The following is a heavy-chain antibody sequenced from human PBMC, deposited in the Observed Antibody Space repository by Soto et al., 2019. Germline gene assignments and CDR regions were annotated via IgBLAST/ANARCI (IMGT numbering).Heavy chain of an antibody. J-gene: IGHJ4*02. CDR1: GFTVSSNY. CDR3: AKDFRPDSGYDMDW. Sequence: GGSLRHSCAASGFTVSSNYMSWVRQAPGKGLEWVSVIYSGGSTYYADSVKGRFTISRDNSKNTLYLQMNSLRAEDAAVYYCAKDFRPDSGYDMDWWGQGTLVTVSS. CDR2: IYSGGST. D-gene: IGHD5-12*01. V-gene: IGHV3-66*01.